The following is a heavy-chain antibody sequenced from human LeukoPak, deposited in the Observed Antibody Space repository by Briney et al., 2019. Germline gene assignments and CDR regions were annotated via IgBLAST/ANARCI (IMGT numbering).Heavy chain of an antibody. CDR3: ARVRRNWNYEVDAFDI. CDR2: IYTSGST. Sequence: SETLSLTCTVSGGSISSYYWSWVRQPAGKGLEWIGRIYTSGSTNYNPSLKSRVTMSVDTSKNQFSLKLSSVTAADTAVYYCARVRRNWNYEVDAFDIWGQGTMVTVSS. D-gene: IGHD1-7*01. V-gene: IGHV4-4*07. CDR1: GGSISSYY. J-gene: IGHJ3*02.